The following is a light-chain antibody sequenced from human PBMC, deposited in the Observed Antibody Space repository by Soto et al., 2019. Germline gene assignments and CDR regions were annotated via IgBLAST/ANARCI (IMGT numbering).Light chain of an antibody. J-gene: IGKJ3*01. CDR3: QQHTNWPRRT. Sequence: DIQMTQSPSTLSASVGDRVTITCRASQSISSWLAWYQQKPGKAPKLLIYDASSLESGVPSRFSGSGSGTEFTLTISSLEPEDFAIYYCQQHTNWPRRTFGPGTKVDIK. CDR1: QSISSW. CDR2: DAS. V-gene: IGKV1-5*01.